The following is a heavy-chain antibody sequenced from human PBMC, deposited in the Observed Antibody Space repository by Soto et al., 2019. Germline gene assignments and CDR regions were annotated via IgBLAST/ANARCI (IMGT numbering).Heavy chain of an antibody. CDR1: DDSISSKNW. CDR2: IYHSGST. D-gene: IGHD3-16*01. V-gene: IGHV4-4*02. CDR3: ARVNRWASVWVGIYY. J-gene: IGHJ4*02. Sequence: QVQLQESGPGLVKPSGTLSLTCAVSDDSISSKNWWAWVRQPPGKGLEWIGEIYHSGSTNYNPSLKSRVTISLDKSKNHFSLGLNSVTAADTAMYYCARVNRWASVWVGIYYWGQGTLVTVSS.